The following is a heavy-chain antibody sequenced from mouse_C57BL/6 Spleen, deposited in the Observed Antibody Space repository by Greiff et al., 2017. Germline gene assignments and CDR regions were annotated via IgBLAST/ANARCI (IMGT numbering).Heavy chain of an antibody. CDR2: INPNNGGT. CDR1: GYTFTDYN. J-gene: IGHJ4*01. Sequence: VQLQQSGPELVKPGASVKIPCKASGYTFTDYNMDWVKQSHGKSLEWIGDINPNNGGTIYNQKFKGKATLTVDKSSSTAYMELRSLTSEDTAVYYCARVYYSNYGGAMDYWGQGTSVTVSS. CDR3: ARVYYSNYGGAMDY. D-gene: IGHD2-5*01. V-gene: IGHV1-18*01.